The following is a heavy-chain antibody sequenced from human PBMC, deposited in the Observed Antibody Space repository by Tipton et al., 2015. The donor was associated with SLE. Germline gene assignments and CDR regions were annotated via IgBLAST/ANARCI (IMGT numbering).Heavy chain of an antibody. CDR3: ARESHGGRPGQMDV. Sequence: SLRLSCAASGFTFSSYAMHWVRQAPGKGLEWVAVLSYDGSNKYYADSVKGRFTISRDNSKNTLYLQMNSLRAEDTAVYYCARESHGGRPGQMDVWGKGTTVTVSA. CDR2: LSYDGSNK. CDR1: GFTFSSYA. D-gene: IGHD1-26*01. J-gene: IGHJ6*04. V-gene: IGHV3-30*04.